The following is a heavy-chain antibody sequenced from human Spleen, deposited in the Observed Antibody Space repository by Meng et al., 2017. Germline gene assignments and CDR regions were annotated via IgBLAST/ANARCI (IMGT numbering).Heavy chain of an antibody. CDR1: GFYFNNAW. CDR2: IKSNTDGGTA. D-gene: IGHD7-27*01. V-gene: IGHV3-15*01. Sequence: GGSLRLSCAASGFYFNNAWMSWVRQAPGKGLEWVGRIKSNTDGGTAEYAAPVTGRFTISRDDSKSTLYLQMDSLGPEDTAVYYCARGNWGSLGYFDYWGQGTLVTVSS. CDR3: ARGNWGSLGYFDY. J-gene: IGHJ4*02.